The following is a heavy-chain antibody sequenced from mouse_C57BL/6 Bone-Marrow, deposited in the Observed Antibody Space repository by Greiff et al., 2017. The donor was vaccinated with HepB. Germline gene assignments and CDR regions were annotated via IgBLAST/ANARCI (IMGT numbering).Heavy chain of an antibody. J-gene: IGHJ2*01. CDR3: TRGYYYGSSSYYFDY. V-gene: IGHV1-15*01. CDR2: IDPETGGT. Sequence: VQLKESGAELVRPGASVTLSCKASGYTFTDYEMHWVKQTPVHGLEWIGAIDPETGGTAYNQKFKGKAILTADKSSSTAYMELRSLTSEDSAVYYCTRGYYYGSSSYYFDYWGQGTTLTVSS. D-gene: IGHD1-1*01. CDR1: GYTFTDYE.